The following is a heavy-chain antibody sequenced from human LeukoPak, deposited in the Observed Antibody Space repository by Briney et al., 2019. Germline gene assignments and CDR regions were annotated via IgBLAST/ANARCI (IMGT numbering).Heavy chain of an antibody. CDR2: ISSSGSTI. CDR1: GFTFSDYY. D-gene: IGHD3-10*01. Sequence: TGGSLRLSCAASGFTFSDYYMSWIRQAPGRGLEWVSYISSSGSTIYYADSVKGRFTISRDNAKNSLYLQMNSLRAEDTAVYYCATKVWFGELSEDWYFDLWGRGTLVTVSS. J-gene: IGHJ2*01. V-gene: IGHV3-11*01. CDR3: ATKVWFGELSEDWYFDL.